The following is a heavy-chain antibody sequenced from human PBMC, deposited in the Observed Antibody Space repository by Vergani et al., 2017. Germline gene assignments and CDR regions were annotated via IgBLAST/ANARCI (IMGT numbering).Heavy chain of an antibody. Sequence: EVQLVESGGGLVQPGGSLRLSCAASGFTFSSYSMNWVRQAPGKGLEWVSYISSSSSTIYYAYSVKGRFTISRDNAKNSLYLQMNSLRAEDTAVYYCASGDYGWFDPWGQGTLVTVSS. CDR2: ISSSSSTI. CDR1: GFTFSSYS. J-gene: IGHJ5*02. D-gene: IGHD4-17*01. V-gene: IGHV3-48*04. CDR3: ASGDYGWFDP.